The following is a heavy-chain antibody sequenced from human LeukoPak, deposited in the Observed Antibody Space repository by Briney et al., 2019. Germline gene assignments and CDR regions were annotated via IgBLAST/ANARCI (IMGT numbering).Heavy chain of an antibody. J-gene: IGHJ6*02. D-gene: IGHD3-22*01. CDR3: VRDPTHSSGYYYASMVQYYYYGMDV. V-gene: IGHV1-18*01. CDR2: ISAYNGNT. Sequence: ASVKVSCKASGYTFTSYGISWVRQAPGQGLEWMGWISAYNGNTNYAQKLQGRVTMTTDTSTSTAYMELRSLRSDDTAVYYCVRDPTHSSGYYYASMVQYYYYGMDVWGQGTTVTVSS. CDR1: GYTFTSYG.